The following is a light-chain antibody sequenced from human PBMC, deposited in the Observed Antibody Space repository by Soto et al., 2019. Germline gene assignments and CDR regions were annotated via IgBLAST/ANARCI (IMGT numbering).Light chain of an antibody. J-gene: IGLJ1*01. CDR1: SSDVGGYNY. CDR3: SSYTTSNTRQIV. V-gene: IGLV2-14*03. Sequence: QSVLTQPASVSGSPGQSITISCTGTSSDVGGYNYVSWYQHHPGKAPKLMIYDVSNRPSGVSNRFSGSNSGNTASLTISGLQPEDEADYYCSSYTTSNTRQIVFGXGTKVTVL. CDR2: DVS.